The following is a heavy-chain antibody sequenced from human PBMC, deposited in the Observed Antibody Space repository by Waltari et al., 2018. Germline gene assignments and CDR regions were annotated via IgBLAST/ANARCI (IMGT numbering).Heavy chain of an antibody. CDR1: GFTFSSYA. CDR3: AKDTRQWLTRGGDY. CDR2: ISGSGGST. Sequence: EVQLLESGGGLVQPGGSLRLSCAASGFTFSSYAMSWVRQSPGKGLEWVSAISGSGGSTYYADSVKGRFTISRDNSKNTLYLQMNSLRAEDTAVYYCAKDTRQWLTRGGDYWGQGTLVTVSS. V-gene: IGHV3-23*01. D-gene: IGHD6-19*01. J-gene: IGHJ4*02.